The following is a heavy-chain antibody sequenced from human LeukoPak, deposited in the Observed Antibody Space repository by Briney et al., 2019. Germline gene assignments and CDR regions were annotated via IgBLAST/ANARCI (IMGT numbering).Heavy chain of an antibody. Sequence: GGSLRLSCAASGFTFSSYAMSWVRKAPGKGLEWVSAISGSGGSTYYADSVKGRFTISRDNSKNTLYLQMNSLRAEDTAVYYCAKVKGYSGSYPPYFDYWGQGTLVTISS. V-gene: IGHV3-23*01. CDR1: GFTFSSYA. CDR3: AKVKGYSGSYPPYFDY. CDR2: ISGSGGST. J-gene: IGHJ4*02. D-gene: IGHD1-26*01.